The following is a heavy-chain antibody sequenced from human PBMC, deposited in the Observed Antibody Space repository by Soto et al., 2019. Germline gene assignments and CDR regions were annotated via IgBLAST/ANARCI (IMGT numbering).Heavy chain of an antibody. D-gene: IGHD4-4*01. Sequence: ASVKVSCKASGYTFSVYHMHWVRQAPGQGLEWMGWVNPNSGGTNYAQSFEGRVTMTRDTSINTAYMELSRLTSDDTAVYYCAKELQRGMDVWGQGTTVTVSS. CDR2: VNPNSGGT. CDR1: GYTFSVYH. CDR3: AKELQRGMDV. J-gene: IGHJ6*02. V-gene: IGHV1-2*02.